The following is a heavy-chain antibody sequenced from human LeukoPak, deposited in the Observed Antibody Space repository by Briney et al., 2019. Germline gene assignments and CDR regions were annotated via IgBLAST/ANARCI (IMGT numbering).Heavy chain of an antibody. CDR3: ARQPAGTAAFDI. V-gene: IGHV4-59*08. J-gene: IGHJ3*02. CDR1: GASIDSCY. D-gene: IGHD1-14*01. CDR2: THNNGDS. Sequence: PSETLSLTCTVSGASIDSCYWSWIRQPPGKGLEWIGYTHNNGDSNYNPSLKSRLTISVDTSKNEVSLVLTSVTAADTALYYCARQPAGTAAFDIWAQGTMVIVSA.